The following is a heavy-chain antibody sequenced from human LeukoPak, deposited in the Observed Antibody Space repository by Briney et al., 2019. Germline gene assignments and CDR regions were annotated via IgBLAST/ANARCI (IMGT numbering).Heavy chain of an antibody. V-gene: IGHV3-23*01. J-gene: IGHJ4*02. CDR3: ARAGNIRFDY. CDR2: ISGSGGST. D-gene: IGHD2/OR15-2a*01. CDR1: GFTFSSYG. Sequence: GGSLRLSCAASGFTFSSYGMSWVRQAPGKGLEWVSAISGSGGSTYYADSVKGRFTISRDNSKNTLYLQMNTLRAEDTAVYYCARAGNIRFDYWGQGTLVTVSS.